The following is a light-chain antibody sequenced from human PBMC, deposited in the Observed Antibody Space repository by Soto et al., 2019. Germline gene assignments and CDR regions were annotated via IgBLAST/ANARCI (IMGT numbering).Light chain of an antibody. Sequence: DIQMTQSPSSLSASVGDSVTISCRAGQTINTYLNWYQQKPGQAPKVLIFAISTLQPAVPSRFRGSGSGTEFSLTITSLQPEDAATYYCQHSYSMPPWTFGQGTKVQIK. CDR1: QTINTY. V-gene: IGKV1-39*01. J-gene: IGKJ1*01. CDR2: AIS. CDR3: QHSYSMPPWT.